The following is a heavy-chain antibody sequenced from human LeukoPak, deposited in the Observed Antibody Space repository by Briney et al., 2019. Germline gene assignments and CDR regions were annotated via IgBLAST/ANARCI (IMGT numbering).Heavy chain of an antibody. J-gene: IGHJ4*02. D-gene: IGHD6-19*01. CDR1: GGTFSSYA. Sequence: VAPVKVSCKASGGTFSSYAISWVRQAPGQGLEWMGRIIPIFGTANYAQKFQGRVTITTDESTSTAYMELSSPRSEDTAVYYCARTSRYSSGWYPDYWGQGTLVTVSS. CDR2: IIPIFGTA. CDR3: ARTSRYSSGWYPDY. V-gene: IGHV1-69*05.